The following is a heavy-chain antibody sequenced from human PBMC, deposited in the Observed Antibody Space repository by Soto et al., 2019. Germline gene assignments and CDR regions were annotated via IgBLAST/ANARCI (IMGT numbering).Heavy chain of an antibody. CDR1: GDAISRHY. J-gene: IGHJ2*01. Sequence: QVQLQESGPGLVKPSETLSLNCSVSGDAISRHYWSWIRQSPGKGLELLGYFFHTGTALYNPSLSSRVTISVDTSKNQFSLKLTSVIPADTAVYFCARNYEGNSQFFDLWGRGTLVTVSS. V-gene: IGHV4-59*11. CDR3: ARNYEGNSQFFDL. D-gene: IGHD1-7*01. CDR2: FFHTGTA.